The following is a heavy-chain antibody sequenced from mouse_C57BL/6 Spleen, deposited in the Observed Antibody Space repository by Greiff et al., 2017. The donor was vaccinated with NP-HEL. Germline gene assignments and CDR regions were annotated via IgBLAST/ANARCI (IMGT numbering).Heavy chain of an antibody. D-gene: IGHD1-1*01. V-gene: IGHV1-18*01. CDR2: INPNNGGT. CDR1: GYTFTDYN. J-gene: IGHJ2*01. Sequence: VQLKQSGPELVKPGASVKIPCKASGYTFTDYNMDWVKQSHGKSLEWIGDINPNNGGTSYNQKFKGKATLTVDKSSSTAYMELRSLTSEDTAVYYCARSLRSSYFDYWGQGTTLTVSS. CDR3: ARSLRSSYFDY.